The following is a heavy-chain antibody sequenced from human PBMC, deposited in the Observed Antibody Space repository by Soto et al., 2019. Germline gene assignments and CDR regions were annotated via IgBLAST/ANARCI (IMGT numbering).Heavy chain of an antibody. CDR1: GFTFITYS. CDR2: ISSSSTI. CDR3: ARAGSGWTDYYYYGMDV. D-gene: IGHD6-19*01. V-gene: IGHV3-48*04. Sequence: TGGSLRLSCAASGFTFITYSMNWVRQAPGKGLEWVSYISSSSTIHYADSVKGRFTISRDNAKNTLYLQMNSLRAEDTAVYYCARAGSGWTDYYYYGMDVWGQGTTVTV. J-gene: IGHJ6*02.